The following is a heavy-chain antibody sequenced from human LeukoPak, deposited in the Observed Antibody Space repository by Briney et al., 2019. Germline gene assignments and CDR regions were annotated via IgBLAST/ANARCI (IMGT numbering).Heavy chain of an antibody. CDR2: IKQDGSEK. J-gene: IGHJ5*02. D-gene: IGHD3-3*01. V-gene: IGHV3-7*01. CDR1: GFTFSSYW. Sequence: GGSLRLSCAASGFTFSSYWMSWVRQAPGKGLEWVANIKQDGSEKYYVDSVKGRFTISRDNAKNSLYLQMNSLRAEDTAVYYCARENLLSYDFWSGYYTRSTVSWFDPWGQGTLVTVSS. CDR3: ARENLLSYDFWSGYYTRSTVSWFDP.